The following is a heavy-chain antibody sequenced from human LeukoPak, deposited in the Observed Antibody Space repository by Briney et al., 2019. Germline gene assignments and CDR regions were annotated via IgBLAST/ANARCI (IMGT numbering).Heavy chain of an antibody. J-gene: IGHJ4*02. D-gene: IGHD3-22*01. CDR1: GGSFSGYY. Sequence: SETLSLTCAVYGGSFSGYYWSWIRQPPGKGLEWIGEINHSGSTNYNPSLKSRVTISVDTSKNQFSLKLSSVTAADTAVYYCARGDADYYDSSGYYKEDYWGQGTLVTVSS. V-gene: IGHV4-34*01. CDR3: ARGDADYYDSSGYYKEDY. CDR2: INHSGST.